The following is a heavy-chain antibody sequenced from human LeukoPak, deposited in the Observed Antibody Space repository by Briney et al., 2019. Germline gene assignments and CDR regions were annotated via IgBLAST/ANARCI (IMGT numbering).Heavy chain of an antibody. CDR3: ARDKGPYWYFDL. J-gene: IGHJ2*01. CDR2: IYYSGST. V-gene: IGHV4-59*01. Sequence: TETLSLTCTVSGDSISSYYWNWIRQPPGKGLEWIGNIYYSGSTDYNPSLKSRVTISVDTSKNQLSLRLSSVTAADTAVYHCARDKGPYWYFDLWGRGTLVTVSS. CDR1: GDSISSYY.